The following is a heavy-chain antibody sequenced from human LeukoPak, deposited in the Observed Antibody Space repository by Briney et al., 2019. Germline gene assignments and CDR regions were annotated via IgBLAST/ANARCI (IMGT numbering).Heavy chain of an antibody. Sequence: GASVKVSCKASGYTFTTYGISWVRQAPGQGLEWMGWMNPNSGNTGYAQKFQGRVTITRNTSISTAYMELSSLRSEDTAVYYCARDLGYSSSSSYMDVWGKGTTVTVSS. CDR2: MNPNSGNT. V-gene: IGHV1-8*03. D-gene: IGHD6-6*01. CDR3: ARDLGYSSSSSYMDV. J-gene: IGHJ6*03. CDR1: GYTFTTYG.